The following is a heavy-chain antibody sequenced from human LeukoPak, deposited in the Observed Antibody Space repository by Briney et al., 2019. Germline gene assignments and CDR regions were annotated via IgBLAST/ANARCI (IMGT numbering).Heavy chain of an antibody. CDR2: IYYSGST. J-gene: IGHJ5*02. V-gene: IGHV4-39*01. CDR3: ARHGLIAAAATGWFDP. Sequence: PSETLSLTCTVSGGSISSSSYYWGWIGQPPGKGLEWIGSIYYSGSTYYNPSLKSRVTISVDTSKNQFSLKLSSVTAADTAVYYCARHGLIAAAATGWFDPWGQGTLVTVSS. D-gene: IGHD6-13*01. CDR1: GGSISSSSYY.